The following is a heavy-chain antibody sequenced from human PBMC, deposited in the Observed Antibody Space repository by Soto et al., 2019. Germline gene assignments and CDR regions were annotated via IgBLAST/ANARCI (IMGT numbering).Heavy chain of an antibody. CDR3: AREYEQEAIYYYYYGMDF. CDR1: GFTFSDYY. V-gene: IGHV3-11*01. Sequence: QVQLVESGGGLVKPGGSLRLSCAASGFTFSDYYMSWIRQAPGKGLEWVSYISSSGSTIYYADSVKGRFTISRDNAKNSLYLQMNSLRAEDTAVYYWAREYEQEAIYYYYYGMDFWGKGTTVTVAA. D-gene: IGHD3-3*01. CDR2: ISSSGSTI. J-gene: IGHJ6*04.